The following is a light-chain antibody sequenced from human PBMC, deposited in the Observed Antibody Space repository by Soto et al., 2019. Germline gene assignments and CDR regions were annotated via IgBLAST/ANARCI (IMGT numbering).Light chain of an antibody. CDR2: DTF. J-gene: IGKJ4*01. CDR1: QSIGNY. Sequence: EIMLTQSPATLSLSPGERATLSCRASQSIGNYLAWYQQKPGQSPRLLIYDTFNRATGIPARFSGSGSGTDFTLTINNLEPEDFAVYYCQQRSNWLFGGGTKVEI. V-gene: IGKV3-11*01. CDR3: QQRSNWL.